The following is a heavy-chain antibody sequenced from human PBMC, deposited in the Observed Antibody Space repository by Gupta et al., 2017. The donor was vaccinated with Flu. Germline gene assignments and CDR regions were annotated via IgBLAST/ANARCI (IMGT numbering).Heavy chain of an antibody. V-gene: IGHV1-3*01. CDR3: VNGGGRSWSYYNGMDV. J-gene: IGHJ6*02. Sequence: QVQLVQSGAEVKKPGASVKVSCQASGYTFSTYAIHWVRQAPGQSLEWMGWINADNGDTKNSQKFQGRVSISRDRSASTAYLELSSLRSEDTAVYYCVNGGGRSWSYYNGMDVWGQGTTVTVSS. CDR1: GYTFSTYA. D-gene: IGHD3-10*01. CDR2: INADNGDT.